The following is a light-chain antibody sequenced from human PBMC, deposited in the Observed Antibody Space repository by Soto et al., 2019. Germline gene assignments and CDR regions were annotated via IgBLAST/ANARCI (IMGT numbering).Light chain of an antibody. CDR3: SSYAGSRNLL. CDR1: SSDIGAYNY. CDR2: DVN. Sequence: QSALTQPASVSGSPGQSITISCTGSSSDIGAYNYVSWYQQHPGKAPKLMIYDVNSRPSGVSDRFSGSKSGSTASLTISGLQAEDEADYDCSSYAGSRNLLFGGGTKLTVL. V-gene: IGLV2-14*01. J-gene: IGLJ2*01.